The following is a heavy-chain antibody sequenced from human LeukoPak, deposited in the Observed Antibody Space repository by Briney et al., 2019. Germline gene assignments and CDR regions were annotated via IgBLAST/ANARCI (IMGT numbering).Heavy chain of an antibody. J-gene: IGHJ4*02. V-gene: IGHV4-34*11. Sequence: NPSETLSLTCAVYGGPFNGYYWGWIRQPPGKGLEWIGSIYYSGSTYYNPSLKSRVTISVDTSKNQFSLRLSSVTAADTAVYYCARERRDGYKVYFHYWGQGTLVTVSS. CDR2: IYYSGST. CDR3: ARERRDGYKVYFHY. CDR1: GGPFNGYY. D-gene: IGHD5-24*01.